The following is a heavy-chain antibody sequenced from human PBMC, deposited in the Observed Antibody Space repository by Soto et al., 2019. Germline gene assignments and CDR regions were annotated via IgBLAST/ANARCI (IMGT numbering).Heavy chain of an antibody. CDR2: IYYSGST. D-gene: IGHD5-12*01. Sequence: PSETLSLTCTVSGGSISSGGYYWSWIRQHPGKGLEWIGYIYYSGSTYYNPSLKSRVTISVDTSKNQFSLKLSSVTAADTAVYYCARVTVGGSGYNYFDYWGQGTLVTVSS. CDR3: ARVTVGGSGYNYFDY. J-gene: IGHJ4*02. CDR1: GGSISSGGYY. V-gene: IGHV4-31*03.